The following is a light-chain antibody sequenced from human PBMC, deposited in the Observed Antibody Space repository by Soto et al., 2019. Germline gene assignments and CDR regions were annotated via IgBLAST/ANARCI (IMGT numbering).Light chain of an antibody. J-gene: IGKJ3*01. V-gene: IGKV1-16*01. CDR3: LQYDDHPFT. CDR1: QGIRNS. CDR2: DAS. Sequence: DIQITQSPSSLSASVGDRVTITCRASQGIRNSLTWFQQKPGKVPKSLIYDASSLQSGAPSRFRGSGSGTDFTLTISSLQPEDFATYYCLQYDDHPFTFGPGTTVDVK.